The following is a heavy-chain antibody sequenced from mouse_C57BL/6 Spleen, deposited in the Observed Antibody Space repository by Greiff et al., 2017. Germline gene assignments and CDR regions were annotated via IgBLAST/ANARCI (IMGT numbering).Heavy chain of an antibody. D-gene: IGHD1-1*01. CDR3: ARHYYGSSYGYVDV. CDR1: GFTFSSYG. CDR2: ISSGGSYT. J-gene: IGHJ1*03. V-gene: IGHV5-6*01. Sequence: EVKLMESGGDLVKPGGSLKLSCAASGFTFSSYGMSWVRQTPDKRLEWVATISSGGSYTYYPDSVKGRFTISRDNAKNTLYLQMSSLKSEDKAMDYCARHYYGSSYGYVDVWGTGTTVTVSS.